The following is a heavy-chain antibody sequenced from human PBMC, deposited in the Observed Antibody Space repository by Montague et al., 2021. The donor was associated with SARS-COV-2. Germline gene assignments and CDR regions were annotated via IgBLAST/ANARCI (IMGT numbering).Heavy chain of an antibody. CDR2: SNHGGST. D-gene: IGHD3-10*01. V-gene: IGHV4-34*01. CDR3: ERPRDGVVPAPILGVGPYYSYYDLDV. CDR1: GTSFSGYY. J-gene: IGHJ6*03. Sequence: SETLSLTCAVHGTSFSGYYWNWIRQPPGKGLEWMGESNHGGSTKYSPSLKSRLTISADTSKNQFSLKLTPGAAADTAVYYCERPRDGVVPAPILGVGPYYSYYDLDVWGRGTTVTVSS.